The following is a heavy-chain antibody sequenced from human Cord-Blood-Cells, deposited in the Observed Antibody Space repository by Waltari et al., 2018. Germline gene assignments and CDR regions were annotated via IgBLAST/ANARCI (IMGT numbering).Heavy chain of an antibody. Sequence: EVQLVESGGVVVQPGGSLRLSCAASGFTFDDYAMHWVRQAPGKGLEWVSLISWDGGSTYYADSVKGRFTISRDNSKNSLYLQMNSLRAEDTALYYCAKDINPHDFWSGYYNYYYYYGMDVWGQGP. J-gene: IGHJ6*02. CDR3: AKDINPHDFWSGYYNYYYYYGMDV. D-gene: IGHD3-3*01. V-gene: IGHV3-43D*04. CDR1: GFTFDDYA. CDR2: ISWDGGST.